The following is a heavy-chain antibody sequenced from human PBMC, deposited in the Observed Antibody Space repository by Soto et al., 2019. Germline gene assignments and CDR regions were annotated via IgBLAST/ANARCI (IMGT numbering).Heavy chain of an antibody. CDR2: IYPGDSDT. J-gene: IGHJ6*02. D-gene: IGHD4-17*01. CDR3: ARQEELPGDYASYAVYSGMDV. V-gene: IGHV5-51*01. Sequence: GESLKISCKGSGYSFTSYWIGWVRQMPGKGLEWMGIIYPGDSDTRYSPSFQGQVTISADKSISTAYLQWSSLKASDTAMYYCARQEELPGDYASYAVYSGMDVWGQGTTVTVSS. CDR1: GYSFTSYW.